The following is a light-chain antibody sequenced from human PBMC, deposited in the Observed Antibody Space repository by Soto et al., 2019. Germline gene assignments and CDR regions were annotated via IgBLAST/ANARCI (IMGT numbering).Light chain of an antibody. J-gene: IGLJ3*02. CDR3: CSFGGTYLV. Sequence: QSVLTQPRSVSESPGQAVTISCTGTSRDVGAYNYVSWFQQHPAEVPKLIIFDVNKRPSGVPDRFSGSKSGNTASLTISGLQAEDEADYYCCSFGGTYLVFGRGTKVTVL. V-gene: IGLV2-11*01. CDR1: SRDVGAYNY. CDR2: DVN.